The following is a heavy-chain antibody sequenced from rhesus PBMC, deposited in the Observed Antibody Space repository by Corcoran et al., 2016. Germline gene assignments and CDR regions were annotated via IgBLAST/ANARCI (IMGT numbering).Heavy chain of an antibody. J-gene: IGHJ4*01. CDR1: GGSISGYW. CDR2: IGGSNGST. V-gene: IGHV4-165*01. CDR3: ARGGVAGTPHDH. Sequence: QVQLQESGPGLVKPSETLSLTCAVSGGSISGYWWVWIRQPPGKGLEWIGYIGGSNGSTNQTPSLKSTVSSATDTSKNQVSLQLSAVTAADTAVYYCARGGVAGTPHDHWGQGVLVTVSS. D-gene: IGHD1-14*01.